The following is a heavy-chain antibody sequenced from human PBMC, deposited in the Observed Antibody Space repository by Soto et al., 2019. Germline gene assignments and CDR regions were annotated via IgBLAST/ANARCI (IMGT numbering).Heavy chain of an antibody. CDR2: ISYDDGSNK. CDR3: VRTTAVAGTPEFDY. Sequence: QVQLVESGGGVVQPGRSLRLSCAASGFTFSSYNMHWVRRAPGKGLEWVALISYDDGSNKYYTDSVKGRFTISRDNSKSTLYLQMDSLRREDTAVYYRVRTTAVAGTPEFDYWGQGTLVTVSS. V-gene: IGHV3-30*04. J-gene: IGHJ4*02. CDR1: GFTFSSYN. D-gene: IGHD6-19*01.